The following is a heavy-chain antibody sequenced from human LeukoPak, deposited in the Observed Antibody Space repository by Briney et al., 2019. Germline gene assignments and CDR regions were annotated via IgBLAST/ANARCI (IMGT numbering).Heavy chain of an antibody. D-gene: IGHD5-18*01. CDR3: ARAHSYVGYYYMDV. CDR1: GYTFTSYG. CDR2: ISAYNGNT. Sequence: GASVEVSCKASGYTFTSYGITWVRQAPGQGLEWMGWISAYNGNTNYAEKFQGRVTMTTDTSTSTVYMELRSLRSDDTAVYYCARAHSYVGYYYMDVWGKGTTVTVSS. V-gene: IGHV1-18*01. J-gene: IGHJ6*03.